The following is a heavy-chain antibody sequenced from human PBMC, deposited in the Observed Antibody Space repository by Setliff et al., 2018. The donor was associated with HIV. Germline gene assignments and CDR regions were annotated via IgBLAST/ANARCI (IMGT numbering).Heavy chain of an antibody. J-gene: IGHJ6*03. CDR1: GFSLSTDGVG. D-gene: IGHD3-3*02. Sequence: SGPTLVNPTQTLTLTCTFSGFSLSTDGVGVGWIRQPPGKALEWLVLIYWDNDMRYSPSLKSRLTITKDTSKNQVVLTMTNMDPVDTATYYCAHILQHPFSHFYYYFYMDVWGEGTTVTVSS. CDR3: AHILQHPFSHFYYYFYMDV. CDR2: IYWDNDM. V-gene: IGHV2-5*02.